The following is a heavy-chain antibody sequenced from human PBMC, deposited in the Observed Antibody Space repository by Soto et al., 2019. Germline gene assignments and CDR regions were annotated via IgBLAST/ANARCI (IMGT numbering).Heavy chain of an antibody. CDR1: GYTFTSYD. Sequence: ASVKVSCKASGYTFTSYDINWVRQATGQGLEWMGWMNPNSGNTGYAQKFQGRVTMTRNTSISTAYMELSSLRSEDTAVYYCARDLNYFWSGYYKPWFDPWGQGTLVTVSS. D-gene: IGHD3-3*01. CDR3: ARDLNYFWSGYYKPWFDP. CDR2: MNPNSGNT. V-gene: IGHV1-8*01. J-gene: IGHJ5*02.